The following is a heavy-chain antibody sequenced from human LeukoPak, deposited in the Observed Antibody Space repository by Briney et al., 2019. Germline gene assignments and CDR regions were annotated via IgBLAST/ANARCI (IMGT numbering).Heavy chain of an antibody. V-gene: IGHV3-15*04. J-gene: IGHJ4*02. D-gene: IGHD6-13*01. CDR3: TTHRGYSSSPTLDY. Sequence: PGGSLRLSCAASGFTFSNAWMSWVRQAPGKGLEWVGRIERKTDGATTDYAAPVKGRFTISRDDSKNTLYLQMNSLKTEDTAVYYRTTHRGYSSSPTLDYWGQGTLVTVPS. CDR1: GFTFSNAW. CDR2: IERKTDGATT.